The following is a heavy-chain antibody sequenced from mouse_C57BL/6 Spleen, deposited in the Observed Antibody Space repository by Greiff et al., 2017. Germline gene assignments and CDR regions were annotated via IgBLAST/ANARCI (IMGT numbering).Heavy chain of an antibody. V-gene: IGHV5-12*01. J-gene: IGHJ2*01. D-gene: IGHD1-1*01. CDR3: AIQGFTTVVGDYLDY. Sequence: DVMLVESGGGLVQPGGSLKLSCAASGFTFSDYYMYWVRQTPEKRLEWVAYISNGGGSTYYHNTVKGRFTISRDNAKNTLYLQMSRLKSEDTAMYYCAIQGFTTVVGDYLDYWGQGTTLTVSS. CDR1: GFTFSDYY. CDR2: ISNGGGST.